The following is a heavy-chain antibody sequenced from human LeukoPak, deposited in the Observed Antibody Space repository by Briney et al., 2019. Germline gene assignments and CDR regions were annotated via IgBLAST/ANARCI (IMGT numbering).Heavy chain of an antibody. J-gene: IGHJ4*02. Sequence: PGGSLRLSCAASGFTFSSYAMHWVRQAPGKGLEWVAVISYDGSNKYYADSVKGRFTISRDNSKNTLYLQMNSLRAEDTAVYHCARDSDYYGSVPRDYWGQGTLVTVSS. D-gene: IGHD3-10*01. CDR3: ARDSDYYGSVPRDY. V-gene: IGHV3-30*04. CDR1: GFTFSSYA. CDR2: ISYDGSNK.